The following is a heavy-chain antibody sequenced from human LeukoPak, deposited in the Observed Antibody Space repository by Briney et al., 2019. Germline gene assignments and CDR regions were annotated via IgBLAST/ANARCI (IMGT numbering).Heavy chain of an antibody. D-gene: IGHD3-10*01. CDR2: IYPGDSDT. CDR1: GYSFSSYW. Sequence: GESLKTSCMGSGYSFSSYWIGCVRQMPGKSLEWMGIIYPGDSDTRHCPPFLGDVVITASKSFSTTYLQWSSLKASDTAMYYCARVMVRGFIILWGDYWGQGTLVTVSS. V-gene: IGHV5-51*01. CDR3: ARVMVRGFIILWGDY. J-gene: IGHJ4*02.